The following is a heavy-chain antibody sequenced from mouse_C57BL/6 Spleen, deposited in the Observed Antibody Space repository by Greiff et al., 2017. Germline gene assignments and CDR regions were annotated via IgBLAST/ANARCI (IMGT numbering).Heavy chain of an antibody. CDR3: ARNFGTYDYTWFAY. CDR2: IWSGGST. J-gene: IGHJ3*01. D-gene: IGHD2-4*01. Sequence: VKLQESGPGLVQPSQSLSITCTVSGFSLTSYGVHWVRQSPGKGLEWLGVIWSGGSTDYNAAFISRLSISKDNSKSQVFFKMNSLQADDTAIYYCARNFGTYDYTWFAYWGQGTLVTVSA. CDR1: GFSLTSYG. V-gene: IGHV2-2*01.